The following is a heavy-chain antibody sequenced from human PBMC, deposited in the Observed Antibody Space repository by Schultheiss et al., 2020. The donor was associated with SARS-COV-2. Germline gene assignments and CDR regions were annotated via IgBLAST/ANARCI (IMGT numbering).Heavy chain of an antibody. J-gene: IGHJ3*02. CDR2: ISAYNGNT. D-gene: IGHD1-26*01. V-gene: IGHV1-18*01. CDR3: AGIVGANTDAFDI. CDR1: GYTFTSYG. Sequence: ASVKVSCKASGYTFTSYGISWVRQAPGQGLEWMGWISAYNGNTNYAQKLQGRVTMTTDTSTSTAYMELSRLRSDDTAVYYCAGIVGANTDAFDIWGQGTTVTVSS.